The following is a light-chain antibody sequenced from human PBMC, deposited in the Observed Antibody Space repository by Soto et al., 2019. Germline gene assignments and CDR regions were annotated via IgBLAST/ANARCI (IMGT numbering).Light chain of an antibody. CDR2: DVN. J-gene: IGLJ1*01. V-gene: IGLV2-8*01. Sequence: QSVLTQPPSTSGSPGQSVTFSCTGTSTDVGAYNYVSWYQQHPGKAPKLIIFDVNKRPSGVPDRFSGSKSGNTASLTVSGLQPEDEADYFCSSYGGSNNKVLGNGTKLTV. CDR1: STDVGAYNY. CDR3: SSYGGSNNKV.